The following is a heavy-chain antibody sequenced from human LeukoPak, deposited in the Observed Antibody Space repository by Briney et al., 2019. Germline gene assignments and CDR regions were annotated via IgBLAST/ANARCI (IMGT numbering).Heavy chain of an antibody. CDR3: ARDRRSYCGGDCYFQYYYYMDV. Sequence: SVKVSCKASGCTFSSYAISWVRQAPGQGLEWMGKIIPIFGTANYAQKFEARVTFTTDESMSTAYMELSSLRYEDTAVYYCARDRRSYCGGDCYFQYYYYMDVWGKGTTVTVSS. CDR2: IIPIFGTA. D-gene: IGHD2-21*02. V-gene: IGHV1-69*05. J-gene: IGHJ6*03. CDR1: GCTFSSYA.